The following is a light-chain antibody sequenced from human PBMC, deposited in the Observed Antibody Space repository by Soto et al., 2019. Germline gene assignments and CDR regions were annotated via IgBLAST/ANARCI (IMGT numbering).Light chain of an antibody. V-gene: IGKV1-9*01. J-gene: IGKJ5*01. Sequence: IHIAQSPSTLSASVGDRVTITCLASQGISSYLAWYQQKPGKAPKLLIYAASTLQSGVPSRFSGSGSGTDFTLTISSLQPEDFATYYCQQLNSYPITFGQGTRLEIK. CDR1: QGISSY. CDR2: AAS. CDR3: QQLNSYPIT.